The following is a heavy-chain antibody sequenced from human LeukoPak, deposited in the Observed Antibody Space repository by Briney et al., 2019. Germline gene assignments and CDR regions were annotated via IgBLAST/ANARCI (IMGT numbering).Heavy chain of an antibody. J-gene: IGHJ5*02. D-gene: IGHD2-15*01. CDR3: ARSRYCSGGSCYRFDP. CDR2: ISAYNGNT. CDR1: GYTFTSYG. V-gene: IGHV1-18*01. Sequence: ASVKVSCKASGYTFTSYGISWVRQAPGQGLEWMGWISAYNGNTNYAQKLQGRVTMTTDTSTSTDYMELRSLRSDDTAVYYCARSRYCSGGSCYRFDPWGQGTLVTVSS.